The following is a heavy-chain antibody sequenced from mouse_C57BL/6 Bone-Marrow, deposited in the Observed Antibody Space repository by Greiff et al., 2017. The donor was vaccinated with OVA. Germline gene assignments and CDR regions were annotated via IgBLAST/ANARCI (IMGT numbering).Heavy chain of an antibody. CDR3: ARHHMTAQVMDY. J-gene: IGHJ4*01. V-gene: IGHV5-12*01. CDR2: ISNGGGST. Sequence: EVKLQESGGGLVQPGGSLKLSCAASGFTFSDYYMYWVRQTPEKRLEWVAYISNGGGSTYYPDTVKGRFTISRDNAKNTLYLQMSRLKSEDTAMYYCARHHMTAQVMDYWGQGTSVTVSS. D-gene: IGHD3-2*02. CDR1: GFTFSDYY.